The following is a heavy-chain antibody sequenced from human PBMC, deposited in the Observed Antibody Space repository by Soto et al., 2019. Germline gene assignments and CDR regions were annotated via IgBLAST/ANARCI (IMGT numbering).Heavy chain of an antibody. CDR1: GFSFSGYW. CDR3: ARGGAYIYGPQYD. J-gene: IGHJ4*02. CDR2: INGDGSST. D-gene: IGHD5-18*01. V-gene: IGHV3-74*01. Sequence: EVQLVESGGGLVQPGGSLRLSCATSGFSFSGYWIHWVRQAPGKGLVWVSHINGDGSSTNYADSVKGRFTISRDYAKNALYLQMNRLRVEDTAVYYCARGGAYIYGPQYDWGQGTLVTVSS.